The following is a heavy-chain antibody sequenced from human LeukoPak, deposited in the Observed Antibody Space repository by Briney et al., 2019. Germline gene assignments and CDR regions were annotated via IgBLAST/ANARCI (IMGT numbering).Heavy chain of an antibody. CDR2: ISAYNGNT. V-gene: IGHV1-18*01. CDR1: GYTFTSYG. J-gene: IGHJ5*02. D-gene: IGHD1-26*01. Sequence: GASVKVSCKASGYTFTSYGISWVRQAPGQGREWMGWISAYNGNTNYAQKLQGTVTMTTHTSTSTAYMELRSLRSDDTAVYYCARRVGAYNWFDPWGQGTLVTVSS. CDR3: ARRVGAYNWFDP.